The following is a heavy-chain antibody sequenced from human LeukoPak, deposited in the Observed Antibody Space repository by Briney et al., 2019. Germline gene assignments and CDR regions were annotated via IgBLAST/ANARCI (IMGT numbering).Heavy chain of an antibody. CDR3: ARASTVTTSSAFDI. J-gene: IGHJ3*02. Sequence: GGSLRLSCAASGFTFSSYSMNWVRQAPGKGLEWVSSISSSSSYIYYADSVKGRFTIFRDNAKNSLYLQMNSLRAEDTAVYYCARASTVTTSSAFDIWGQGTMVTVSS. CDR1: GFTFSSYS. D-gene: IGHD4-17*01. V-gene: IGHV3-21*01. CDR2: ISSSSSYI.